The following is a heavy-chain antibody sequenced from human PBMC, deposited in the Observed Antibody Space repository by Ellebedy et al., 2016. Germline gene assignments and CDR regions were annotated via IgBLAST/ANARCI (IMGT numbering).Heavy chain of an antibody. D-gene: IGHD5-12*01. J-gene: IGHJ4*02. CDR2: IYYSGST. Sequence: SETLSLXXTVSGGSISSYYWSWIRQPPGKGLEWIGYIYYSGSTNYNPSLKSRVTISVDTSKNQFSLKLSSVTAADTAVYYCARGYSGYDSLDYWGQGTLVTVSS. V-gene: IGHV4-59*01. CDR1: GGSISSYY. CDR3: ARGYSGYDSLDY.